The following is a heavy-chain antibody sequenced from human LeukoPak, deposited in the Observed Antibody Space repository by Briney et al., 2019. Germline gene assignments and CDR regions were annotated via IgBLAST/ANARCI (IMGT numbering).Heavy chain of an antibody. V-gene: IGHV3-21*01. CDR1: GFTFSSYS. CDR2: ISSSSSYI. CDR3: ARDSLYCSSTSCLDY. D-gene: IGHD2-2*01. J-gene: IGHJ4*02. Sequence: GGSLRLSCAASGFTFSSYSMNWVRQAPGKGLEWVSSISSSSSYIYYADSVKGRFTISRDNAKNSLYLQMNSLRAEDTAVYYCARDSLYCSSTSCLDYWGQGTLVTVSS.